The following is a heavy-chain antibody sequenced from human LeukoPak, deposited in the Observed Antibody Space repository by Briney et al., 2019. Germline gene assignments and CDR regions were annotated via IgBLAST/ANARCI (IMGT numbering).Heavy chain of an antibody. CDR2: ISWNSGSI. Sequence: GGSLRLSCAASGFTFDDYAMHWVRQAPGEGLEWVSGISWNSGSIGYADSVKGRFTISRDNAKNSLYLQMNSLRAEDTALYYCAKGGIAAAGQFDYWGQGTLVTVSS. D-gene: IGHD6-13*01. CDR1: GFTFDDYA. J-gene: IGHJ4*02. V-gene: IGHV3-9*01. CDR3: AKGGIAAAGQFDY.